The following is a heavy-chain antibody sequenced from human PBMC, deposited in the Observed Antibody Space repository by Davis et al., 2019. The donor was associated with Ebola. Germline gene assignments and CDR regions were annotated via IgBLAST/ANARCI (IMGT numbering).Heavy chain of an antibody. J-gene: IGHJ4*02. V-gene: IGHV3-23*03. D-gene: IGHD6-19*01. CDR1: GFTFSSYA. CDR3: AKDANRRIAVAGREFDY. CDR2: IYSGGST. Sequence: GESLKISCAASGFTFSSYAMSWVRQAPGKGLEWVSVIYSGGSTYYADSVKGRFTISRDNSKNTLYLQMSSLRAEDTAVYYCAKDANRRIAVAGREFDYWGQGTLVTVSS.